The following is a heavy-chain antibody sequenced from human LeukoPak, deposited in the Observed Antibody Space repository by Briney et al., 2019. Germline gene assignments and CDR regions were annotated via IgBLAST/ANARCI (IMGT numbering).Heavy chain of an antibody. D-gene: IGHD2-2*01. J-gene: IGHJ5*02. CDR2: TNHSGST. V-gene: IGHV4-34*01. CDR3: ARGRDRYCSSTSCPFDP. CDR1: GGSFSGYY. Sequence: PSETLSLTCAVYGGSFSGYYWSWIRQPPGKGLEWIGETNHSGSTNYNPSLKSRVTISVDTSKNQFSLKLSSVTAADTAVYYCARGRDRYCSSTSCPFDPWGQGTLVTVSS.